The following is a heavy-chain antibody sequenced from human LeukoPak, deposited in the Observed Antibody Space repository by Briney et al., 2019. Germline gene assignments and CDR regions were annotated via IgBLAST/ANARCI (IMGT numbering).Heavy chain of an antibody. J-gene: IGHJ4*02. V-gene: IGHV3-23*01. CDR1: GFSFSNYA. D-gene: IGHD5-12*01. Sequence: GGSLRLSCGASGFSFSNYAMTWVRQAPGKGLEWVSGISDSGSTAFYADSVKGRFTSSRDNPKNTLYLQIISLRAEDTAVYYCAKDMQTWPRFPDYWGQGTLVTVSS. CDR2: ISDSGSTA. CDR3: AKDMQTWPRFPDY.